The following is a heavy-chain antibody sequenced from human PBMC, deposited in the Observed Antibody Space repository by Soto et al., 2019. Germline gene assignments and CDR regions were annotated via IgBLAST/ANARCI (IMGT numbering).Heavy chain of an antibody. J-gene: IGHJ6*02. V-gene: IGHV3-23*01. Sequence: EEQLLESGGGLAQPGGSLRLSCAASGFIFSNIAMSWVRQAPGKGLEWVSAISGSGTSTYYADSVKGRFTISRDNSKNTLYLQMNSLRAEDTAVYYCTKDRAPSDVWGHGTTVTVSS. CDR2: ISGSGTST. CDR1: GFIFSNIA. CDR3: TKDRAPSDV.